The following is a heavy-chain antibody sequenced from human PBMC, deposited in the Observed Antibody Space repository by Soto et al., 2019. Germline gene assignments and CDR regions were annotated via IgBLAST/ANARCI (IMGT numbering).Heavy chain of an antibody. J-gene: IGHJ3*02. D-gene: IGHD5-18*01. CDR1: GFTFSGYW. CDR2: IKQDGNEQ. Sequence: PGGSLRLSCAASGFTFSGYWMSWVRQAPRKGLAWVANIKQDGNEQYYVDSVKGRFTISRDNARNSLYLQLNSLRAEDTAVYYCARRYSSAFDIWGRGTRVTVS. CDR3: ARRYSSAFDI. V-gene: IGHV3-7*03.